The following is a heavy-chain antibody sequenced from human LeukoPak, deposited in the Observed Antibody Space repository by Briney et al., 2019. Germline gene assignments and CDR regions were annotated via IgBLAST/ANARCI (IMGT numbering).Heavy chain of an antibody. V-gene: IGHV1-46*03. D-gene: IGHD3-10*01. CDR1: GYTFTSYY. Sequence: ASVKVSCKASGYTFTSYYMHWVRQAPGQGLEWMGIVNPSGGSTSYAQKFQGRVTMTRDMSTSTDYMELSSLRSEDTAVYYCTMVRGVISDYYYYYMDVCGKGTTVTISS. J-gene: IGHJ6*03. CDR3: TMVRGVISDYYYYYMDV. CDR2: VNPSGGST.